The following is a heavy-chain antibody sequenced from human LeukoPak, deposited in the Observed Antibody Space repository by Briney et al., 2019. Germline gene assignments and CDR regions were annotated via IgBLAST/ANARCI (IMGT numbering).Heavy chain of an antibody. D-gene: IGHD3-10*01. J-gene: IGHJ4*02. Sequence: GGSLRLSCAASGFTFSSYAMSWVRQAPGKGLEWVSAISGSGGSTYYADSVKGRFTISRDNSKNTLYLQMNSLRAEDTAVYYCAKVAFLWCGELLYFDYWGQGTLVTVSS. V-gene: IGHV3-23*01. CDR3: AKVAFLWCGELLYFDY. CDR2: ISGSGGST. CDR1: GFTFSSYA.